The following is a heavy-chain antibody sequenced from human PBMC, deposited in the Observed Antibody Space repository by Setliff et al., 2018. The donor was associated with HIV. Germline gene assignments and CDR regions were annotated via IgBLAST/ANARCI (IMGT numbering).Heavy chain of an antibody. CDR3: ARWGGDCTSRNCPLVTALXF. CDR1: XXXFXXXX. CDR2: VLPXLGTS. Sequence: ASVKVSCKVFXXXFXXXXISWVGQAPGQGREXXXGVLPXLGTSNYAQXFKGRVTITAXESTSTIYMXLXSLRSDDTAVYYCARWGGDCTSRNCPLVTALXFWGQGTXXXVSS. J-gene: IGHJ4*02. D-gene: IGHD2-2*01. V-gene: IGHV1-69*13.